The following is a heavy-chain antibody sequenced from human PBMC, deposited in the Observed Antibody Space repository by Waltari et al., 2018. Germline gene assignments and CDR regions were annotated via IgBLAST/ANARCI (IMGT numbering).Heavy chain of an antibody. V-gene: IGHV3-33*01. Sequence: QVQLVVSGGGVVQPGRSLRLSCAASGSTFSSYGLHWVRQPPGRGPEWVAVLGYDGSNKYYADSVKGRFTISRDNSKNALYLQMNSLRDEDTAVYYCARDGYCSSTSCFNWFDPWGQGTLVTVSS. J-gene: IGHJ5*02. CDR2: LGYDGSNK. D-gene: IGHD2-2*01. CDR1: GSTFSSYG. CDR3: ARDGYCSSTSCFNWFDP.